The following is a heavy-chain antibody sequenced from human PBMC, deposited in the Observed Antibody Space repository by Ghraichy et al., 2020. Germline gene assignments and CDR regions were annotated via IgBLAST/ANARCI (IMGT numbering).Heavy chain of an antibody. V-gene: IGHV4-59*01. CDR1: GGSISSYY. CDR3: ASWAPSYCGGDCYSRGAFDI. J-gene: IGHJ3*02. Sequence: ESLNISCTVSGGSISSYYWSWIRQPPGKGLEWIGYIYYSGSTNYNPSLKSRVTISVDTSKIQFSLKLSSVTAADTAVYYCASWAPSYCGGDCYSRGAFDIWGQGTVVTVSS. D-gene: IGHD2-21*02. CDR2: IYYSGST.